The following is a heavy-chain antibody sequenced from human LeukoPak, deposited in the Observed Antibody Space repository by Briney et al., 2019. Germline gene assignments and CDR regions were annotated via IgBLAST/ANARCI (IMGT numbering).Heavy chain of an antibody. CDR1: GFTFSNFA. V-gene: IGHV3-23*01. J-gene: IGHJ4*02. CDR2: ITGGSGAK. D-gene: IGHD6-19*01. Sequence: GGSLRLSCETSGFTFSNFAMSWVRQAPGKGLEWVSTITGGSGAKYYADSVKGRFTISRDNSKDTLYLQMNSLRADDTAVYFCAKDTPLTGYTSGWSSNSFDYWGQGILVAVSS. CDR3: AKDTPLTGYTSGWSSNSFDY.